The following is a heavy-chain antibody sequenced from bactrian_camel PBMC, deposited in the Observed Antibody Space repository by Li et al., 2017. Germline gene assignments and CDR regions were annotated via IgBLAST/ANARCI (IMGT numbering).Heavy chain of an antibody. Sequence: VQLVESGGGSVQAGGSLKLSCAASGYILSSYCMGWFRQAPGKEREGVASIYSGGGRTYYADSVKGRFTISQDTPKRTLDLQLNNLKPEDTAMYVCAARRSVGLCSFGNDDYWGQGTQVTVS. J-gene: IGHJ4*01. CDR2: IYSGGGRT. D-gene: IGHD2*01. CDR1: GYILSSYC. V-gene: IGHV3S40*01. CDR3: AARRSVGLCSFGNDDY.